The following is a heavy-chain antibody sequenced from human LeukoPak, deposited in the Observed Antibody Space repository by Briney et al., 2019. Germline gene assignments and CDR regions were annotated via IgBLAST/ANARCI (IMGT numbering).Heavy chain of an antibody. Sequence: SQTLSLTCAISGDSVSGNSAAWNWIRQSPSRGLEWLGRTYYRSKWYNDYAVSVKSRIAINPDTSKNQFSPQLNSVTPEDTAVYYCARDGGSSGYYSLDYWGQGTLVTVSS. CDR2: TYYRSKWYN. J-gene: IGHJ4*02. CDR3: ARDGGSSGYYSLDY. V-gene: IGHV6-1*01. D-gene: IGHD3-22*01. CDR1: GDSVSGNSAA.